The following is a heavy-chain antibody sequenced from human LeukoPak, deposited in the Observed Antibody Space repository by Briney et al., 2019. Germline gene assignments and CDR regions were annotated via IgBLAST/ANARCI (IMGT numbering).Heavy chain of an antibody. CDR2: IIPIFGTA. CDR3: AKGTTPYSSSWPYYYMDV. J-gene: IGHJ6*03. Sequence: SVKVSCKASGGTFSSYAISWVRQAPGQGLEWMGGIIPIFGTANYAQKFQGRVTITTDESTSTAYMELSSLRSEDTAVYYCAKGTTPYSSSWPYYYMDVWGRGTTVSVSS. D-gene: IGHD6-13*01. CDR1: GGTFSSYA. V-gene: IGHV1-69*05.